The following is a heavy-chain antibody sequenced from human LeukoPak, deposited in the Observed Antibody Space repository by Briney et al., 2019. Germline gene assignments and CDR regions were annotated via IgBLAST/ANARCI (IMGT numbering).Heavy chain of an antibody. CDR1: GGSTSSNSYY. Sequence: KPSETLSLTCTVSGGSTSSNSYYWGWIRQPLGKGLEWIGSIYYSGSTYYNPSLKSRVTISVDTSKNQFSLKLSSVTAADTAVYYCARQGGRTVTTDAFDIWGQGTMVTVSS. CDR2: IYYSGST. D-gene: IGHD4-17*01. V-gene: IGHV4-39*01. J-gene: IGHJ3*02. CDR3: ARQGGRTVTTDAFDI.